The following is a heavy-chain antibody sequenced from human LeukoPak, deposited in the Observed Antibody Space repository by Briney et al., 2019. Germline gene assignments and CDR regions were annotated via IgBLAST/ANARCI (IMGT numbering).Heavy chain of an antibody. CDR2: ISSSSSYI. CDR3: ASFEAGYSSSWYV. CDR1: GFTFSSYS. J-gene: IGHJ4*02. D-gene: IGHD6-13*01. Sequence: GGSLRLSCAASGFTFSSYSMNWVRQAPGKGLEWVSSISSSSSYIYYADSVKGRFTISRDNAKNSLYLQMNSLRAEDTAVYYCASFEAGYSSSWYVWGQGTLVTVSS. V-gene: IGHV3-21*01.